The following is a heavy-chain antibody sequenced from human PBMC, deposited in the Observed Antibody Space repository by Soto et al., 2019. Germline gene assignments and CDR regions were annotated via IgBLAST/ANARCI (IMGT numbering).Heavy chain of an antibody. CDR1: GGSISGSSYY. CDR2: IFYSGTT. D-gene: IGHD3-10*01. J-gene: IGHJ4*02. CDR3: ESSESYDQSDY. V-gene: IGHV4-39*01. Sequence: SETLSLTCAVSGGSISGSSYYWGWIRQPPGKGLEWIGNIFYSGTTYYNPSLKSRVTISVDTSKNQFSLKLRSVTAADTAVYYCESSESYDQSDYWGQGTLVTVSS.